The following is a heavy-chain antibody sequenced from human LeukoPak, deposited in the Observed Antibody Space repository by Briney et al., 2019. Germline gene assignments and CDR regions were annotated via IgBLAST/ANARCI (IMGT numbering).Heavy chain of an antibody. CDR3: AREPYYDFWSGYYSHRGDWFDP. J-gene: IGHJ5*02. CDR2: IYTSGST. V-gene: IGHV4-4*07. D-gene: IGHD3-3*01. Sequence: SETLSLTCTVSGGSISSYYWSWIRQPAGKGLEWIGRIYTSGSTNYNPSLKSRVTKSVDTSKNQFSLKLSSVTAADTAVYYCAREPYYDFWSGYYSHRGDWFDPWGQGTLVTVSS. CDR1: GGSISSYY.